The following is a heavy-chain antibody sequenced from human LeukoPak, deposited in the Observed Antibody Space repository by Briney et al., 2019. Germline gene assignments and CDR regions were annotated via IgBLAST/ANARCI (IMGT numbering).Heavy chain of an antibody. CDR2: MNPNSGNT. CDR1: GYTFTSYD. Sequence: ASVKVSCKASGYTFTSYDINWVRQATGQGLEWMGWMNPNSGNTGYAQKFQGRVTMTRDTSISTAYMELSRLRSDDTAVYYCARGSSSWRTYYYYYGMDVWGQGTTVTVSS. D-gene: IGHD6-13*01. V-gene: IGHV1-8*01. J-gene: IGHJ6*02. CDR3: ARGSSSWRTYYYYYGMDV.